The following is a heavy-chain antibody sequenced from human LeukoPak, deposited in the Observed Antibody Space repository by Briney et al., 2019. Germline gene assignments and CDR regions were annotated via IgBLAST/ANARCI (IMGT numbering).Heavy chain of an antibody. CDR2: IYYSGST. Sequence: NPSETLSLTCTVSGGSISSYYWSWIRQPPGKGLEWIGYIYYSGSTNYNPSLKSRVTISVDTSKNQFSLKLSSVTAADTAVYYCARGNVTYYDFWSGYSVKNYMDVWAKGPRSPSP. J-gene: IGHJ6*03. D-gene: IGHD3-3*01. CDR1: GGSISSYY. CDR3: ARGNVTYYDFWSGYSVKNYMDV. V-gene: IGHV4-59*01.